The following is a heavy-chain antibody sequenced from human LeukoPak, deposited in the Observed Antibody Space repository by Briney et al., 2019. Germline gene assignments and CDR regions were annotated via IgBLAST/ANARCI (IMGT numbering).Heavy chain of an antibody. CDR3: AKVNYDILTGYYTTLDY. Sequence: GGSLRLSCAASGLTFSNYAMTWVRQAPGKGLEWVSAISGSGESTYHADSVKGRFTISRDNSKNTLYLQMNSLRGDDTAVYYCAKVNYDILTGYYTTLDYWGQGTLVTVSS. V-gene: IGHV3-23*01. D-gene: IGHD3-9*01. J-gene: IGHJ4*02. CDR1: GLTFSNYA. CDR2: ISGSGEST.